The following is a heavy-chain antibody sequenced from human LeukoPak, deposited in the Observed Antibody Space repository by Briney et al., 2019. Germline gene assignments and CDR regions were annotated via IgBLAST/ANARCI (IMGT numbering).Heavy chain of an antibody. D-gene: IGHD2-15*01. J-gene: IGHJ4*02. CDR1: GYTFTNYY. CDR2: INPSGGST. V-gene: IGHV1-46*01. Sequence: SVKVSCKASGYTFTNYYIHWVRQAPGQGLEWMGIINPSGGSTSYAQKFQDRITMTRDTSTSIVYMNLSSLRSEDTAVYYCARGGSSLPFDYWGQGTLVTVSS. CDR3: ARGGSSLPFDY.